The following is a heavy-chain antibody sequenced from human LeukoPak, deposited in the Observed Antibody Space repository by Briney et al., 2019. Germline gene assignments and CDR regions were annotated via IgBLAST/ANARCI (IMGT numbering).Heavy chain of an antibody. CDR3: ARGGPAAGRFDY. D-gene: IGHD6-13*01. CDR2: IIPIFGTA. J-gene: IGHJ4*02. Sequence: ASVKVSCKASGGTFSSYAISWVRQAPGQGLEWMGGIIPIFGTANYAQKFQGRVTITADKSTSTAYMELSSLRSEDTAVYYCARGGPAAGRFDYWGQGTLVTVSS. V-gene: IGHV1-69*06. CDR1: GGTFSSYA.